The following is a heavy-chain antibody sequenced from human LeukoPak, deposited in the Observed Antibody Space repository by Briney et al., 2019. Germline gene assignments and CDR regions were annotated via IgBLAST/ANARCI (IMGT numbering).Heavy chain of an antibody. V-gene: IGHV3-7*01. CDR3: ARSPDGVDY. Sequence: QTGGSLRLSCAASGFIFSNYWMTWVRQTPGKGLEWVANIKEDGNEIFYVDSVKGRFTVSRDNAKNSLYLQMNSLRAEDTAVYYCARSPDGVDYWGQGTLVTVSS. J-gene: IGHJ4*02. D-gene: IGHD3-10*01. CDR1: GFIFSNYW. CDR2: IKEDGNEI.